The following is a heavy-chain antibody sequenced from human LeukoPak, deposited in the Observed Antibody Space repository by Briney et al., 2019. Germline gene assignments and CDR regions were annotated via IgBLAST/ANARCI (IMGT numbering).Heavy chain of an antibody. Sequence: GGSLRLSCAASGFTFSGYSMNWVRQAPGKGLEWVSSITSSSNYIYYADSLKGRFTISRDNAKNFLYLQMNSLRAEDTAVYYCARDTSDWLLFTPFDYWGQGTLVTVSS. CDR3: ARDTSDWLLFTPFDY. J-gene: IGHJ4*02. D-gene: IGHD3-9*01. V-gene: IGHV3-21*01. CDR1: GFTFSGYS. CDR2: ITSSSNYI.